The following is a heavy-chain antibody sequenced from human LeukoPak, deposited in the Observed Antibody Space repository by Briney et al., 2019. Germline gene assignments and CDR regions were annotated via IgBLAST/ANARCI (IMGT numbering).Heavy chain of an antibody. D-gene: IGHD3-10*01. Sequence: GGSLRLSCAASGFSFSDYYLSWIRQVPGKGLEWVSSISGRNSPIYYADSVKGRFTISRDNAKNSLYLQMDSQRVEDTAFYYCARARAGYYALFQHWGQGSLVIVSS. CDR2: ISGRNSPI. V-gene: IGHV3-11*01. CDR3: ARARAGYYALFQH. CDR1: GFSFSDYY. J-gene: IGHJ1*01.